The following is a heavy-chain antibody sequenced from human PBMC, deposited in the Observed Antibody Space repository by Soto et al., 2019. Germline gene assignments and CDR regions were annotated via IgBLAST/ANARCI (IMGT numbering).Heavy chain of an antibody. V-gene: IGHV4-31*03. D-gene: IGHD6-19*01. CDR1: GYSITAGGYY. CDR2: FYSSGSI. CDR3: ARMYSSGSGWFHP. J-gene: IGHJ5*02. Sequence: PSETLSLTCFVSGYSITAGGYYWSWIRHHPEKGLEWIGSFYSSGSIIYNPSLRSRVSISGDTSSNQFSMSLTSVTAADTARYYCARMYSSGSGWFHPWGQGTLVTVSS.